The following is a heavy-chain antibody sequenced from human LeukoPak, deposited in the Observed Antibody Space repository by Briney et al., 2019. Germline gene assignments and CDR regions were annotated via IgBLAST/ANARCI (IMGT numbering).Heavy chain of an antibody. J-gene: IGHJ4*01. Sequence: GGSLSLSCVASGFTFSTYAVNWVRQAPGKGLEWVSCISYNGGGAHYAAPAKGRFTVSRDNTTNTGPPRMDGLRPEDTAVCYCAKDDRRFPSCFCCWGQGNRGPGSS. CDR1: GFTFSTYA. CDR3: AKDDRRFPSCFCC. D-gene: IGHD3-3*01. V-gene: IGHV3-23*01. CDR2: ISYNGGGA.